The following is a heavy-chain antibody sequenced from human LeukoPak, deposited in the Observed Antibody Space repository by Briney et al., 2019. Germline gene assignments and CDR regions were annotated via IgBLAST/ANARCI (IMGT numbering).Heavy chain of an antibody. CDR3: ARGAGYCTSTGCYGSDWFDS. D-gene: IGHD2-2*01. J-gene: IGHJ5*01. CDR1: GFTFSSYS. CDR2: IKQDGSEQ. V-gene: IGHV3-7*05. Sequence: GGSLRLSCAASGFTFSSYSRSWVRQAPGKGLEWVANIKQDGSEQYYADSVKGRFTISRDNAKNSLYLQMNSLRADDTAVYSCARGAGYCTSTGCYGSDWFDSWGQGVLVTVSS.